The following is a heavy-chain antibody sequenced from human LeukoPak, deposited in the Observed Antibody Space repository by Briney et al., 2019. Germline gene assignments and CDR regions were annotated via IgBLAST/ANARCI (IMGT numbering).Heavy chain of an antibody. CDR2: IYHSGST. CDR1: GGSISSGGYY. Sequence: SETLSLTCTVSGGSISSGGYYWSWIRQPPGKGLEWIGYIYHSGSTYYNPSLKSRVTISVDRSKNQFSLKLSSVTAADTAVYYCARARPAMDAFDIWGQGTMVTVSS. V-gene: IGHV4-30-2*01. J-gene: IGHJ3*02. CDR3: ARARPAMDAFDI.